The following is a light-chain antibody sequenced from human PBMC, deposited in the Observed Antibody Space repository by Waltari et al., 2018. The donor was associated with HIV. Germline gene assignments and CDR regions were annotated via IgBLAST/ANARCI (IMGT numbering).Light chain of an antibody. CDR1: SGHNTYA. CDR3: QTWDTGPWV. V-gene: IGLV4-69*01. CDR2: LNSDGSH. J-gene: IGLJ3*02. Sequence: QLILTQSPSASASLGASVKLTCPLSSGHNTYAIARHQHHPEKAPRFLMKLNSDGSHNKGDGIPDRFSGSSSGAERYLTISSLQSEDEAHYYCQTWDTGPWVFGGGTKLTVL.